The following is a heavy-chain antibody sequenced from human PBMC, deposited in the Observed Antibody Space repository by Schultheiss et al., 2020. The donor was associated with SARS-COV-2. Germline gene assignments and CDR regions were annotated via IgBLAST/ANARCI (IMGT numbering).Heavy chain of an antibody. CDR2: IYYTGST. CDR3: ARDLAYCGGDCFRPLDI. V-gene: IGHV4-61*01. J-gene: IGHJ3*02. D-gene: IGHD2-21*02. Sequence: SQTLSLTCTVSGGSVSSGSYYWSWIRQPPGKGLEWIGYIYYTGSTNYNPSLKSRVTISVDTSKKQFSLKLRSVTAADTAVYYCARDLAYCGGDCFRPLDIWGQGTMVTVSS. CDR1: GGSVSSGSYY.